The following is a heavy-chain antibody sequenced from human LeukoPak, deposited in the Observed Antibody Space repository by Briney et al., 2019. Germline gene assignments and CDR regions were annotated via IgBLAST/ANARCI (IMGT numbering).Heavy chain of an antibody. CDR3: ARDIHYDILTGYALYNWFDP. D-gene: IGHD3-9*01. Sequence: GASVKVSCKASGYTFTGYYMHWVRQAPGQGLEWMGWINPNSGGTNYAQKFQGRVTMTRDTSISPAYMELSRLRSDDTAVYYCARDIHYDILTGYALYNWFDPWGQGTLVTVSS. J-gene: IGHJ5*02. V-gene: IGHV1-2*02. CDR2: INPNSGGT. CDR1: GYTFTGYY.